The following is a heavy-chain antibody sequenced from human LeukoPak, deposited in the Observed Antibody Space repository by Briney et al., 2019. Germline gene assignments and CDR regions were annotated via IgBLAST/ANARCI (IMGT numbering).Heavy chain of an antibody. J-gene: IGHJ4*02. Sequence: GGSLRLSCAASGFSISSSAMNWVRQAPGKGLEWVSSINNVASHIYYAGSVRGRFTISRDNAKNSVYLQMSSLRAEDTAVYYCASLGWGSGSYYPFDYWGQGTLVTVSS. V-gene: IGHV3-21*01. CDR1: GFSISSSA. CDR2: INNVASHI. D-gene: IGHD3-10*01. CDR3: ASLGWGSGSYYPFDY.